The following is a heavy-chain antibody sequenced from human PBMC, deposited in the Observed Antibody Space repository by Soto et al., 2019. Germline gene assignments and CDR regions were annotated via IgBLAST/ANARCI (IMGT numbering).Heavy chain of an antibody. V-gene: IGHV1-18*01. J-gene: IGHJ3*02. D-gene: IGHD3-3*01. CDR3: AAEGITIFGVAGDAFDI. CDR1: GYTFTSYG. Sequence: ASVNVSCKASGYTFTSYGISWVRQAPGQGLEWMGWISAYNGNTNYAQKLQGRVTMTTDTSTSTAYMELRSLRSDDTAVYYCAAEGITIFGVAGDAFDIWGQGTMVTVSS. CDR2: ISAYNGNT.